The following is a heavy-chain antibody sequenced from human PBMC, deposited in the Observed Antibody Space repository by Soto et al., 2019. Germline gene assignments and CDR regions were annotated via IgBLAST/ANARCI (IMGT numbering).Heavy chain of an antibody. J-gene: IGHJ4*02. CDR3: AKGKSTWFFDF. D-gene: IGHD2-2*01. CDR1: GFSFSSYG. V-gene: IGHV3-23*01. CDR2: VSVGGDNT. Sequence: GGSLRLSCAASGFSFSSYGMSWVRQAPGKGLEWVSGVSVGGDNTNYVDSVKGRFTISRDNSKNTLYLQMNSLRAEDTAVYYCAKGKSTWFFDFWGQGTLVTVTS.